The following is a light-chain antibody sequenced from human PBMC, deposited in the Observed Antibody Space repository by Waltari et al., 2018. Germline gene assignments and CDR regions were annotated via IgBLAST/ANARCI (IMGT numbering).Light chain of an antibody. CDR2: DNT. V-gene: IGLV1-40*01. CDR1: SSDIGSVG. Sequence: LTQPPSLSGAPGHRVTISCTGSSSDIGSVGVNWYQHRPGSVPRLLIYDNTPRPSGVPDRFSASKSDTSASLDIAGLQPDDEADYYCQSYDNTGRGSVLIGGGTRLTVL. CDR3: QSYDNTGRGSVL. J-gene: IGLJ2*01.